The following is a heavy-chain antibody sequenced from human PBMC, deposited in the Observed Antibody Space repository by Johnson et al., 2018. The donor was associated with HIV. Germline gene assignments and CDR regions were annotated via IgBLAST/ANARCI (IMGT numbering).Heavy chain of an antibody. CDR1: GFTFSSYW. D-gene: IGHD1-1*01. Sequence: VQLVESGGGVVQPGRSLRLSCAASGFTFSSYWMSWVRQAPGKGLAWVANIKQDGSEKYYVDSVKGRFTISRDNAKNSLYLQMNSLRAEDTAVYYCARVNEDLLYAFDIWGQGTMVTVSS. CDR2: IKQDGSEK. V-gene: IGHV3-7*05. CDR3: ARVNEDLLYAFDI. J-gene: IGHJ3*02.